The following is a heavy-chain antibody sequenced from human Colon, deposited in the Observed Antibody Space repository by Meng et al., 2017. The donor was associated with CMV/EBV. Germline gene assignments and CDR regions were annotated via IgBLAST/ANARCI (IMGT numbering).Heavy chain of an antibody. J-gene: IGHJ4*02. CDR1: VFSFPMYD. Sequence: CQTSVFSFPMYDLYWVRQASGQGLEWMGWMNPDSGHTAYAQKFQGRITMTRDTSVTTAYLEITSLRSDDTAVYYCVRGRVVGGGWGQGTLVTVSS. V-gene: IGHV1-8*01. CDR3: VRGRVVGGG. D-gene: IGHD2-21*01. CDR2: MNPDSGHT.